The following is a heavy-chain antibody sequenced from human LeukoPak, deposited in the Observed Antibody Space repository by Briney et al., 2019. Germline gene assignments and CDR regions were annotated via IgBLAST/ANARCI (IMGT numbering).Heavy chain of an antibody. D-gene: IGHD1-26*01. CDR1: GFTFEDYG. Sequence: TGGSLRLSCAASGFTFEDYGMSWVRQAPGKGLVWVSRINSDGSSRHYADSVKGRFTISRDNAKNTLYLQMNSLRADDTAVYYCARVEKKLIVGSTNHWFDPWGQGTLVTVSS. CDR2: INSDGSSR. V-gene: IGHV3-74*01. CDR3: ARVEKKLIVGSTNHWFDP. J-gene: IGHJ5*02.